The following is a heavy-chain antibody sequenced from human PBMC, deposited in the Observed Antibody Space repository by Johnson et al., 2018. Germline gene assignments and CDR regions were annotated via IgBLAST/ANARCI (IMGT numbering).Heavy chain of an antibody. D-gene: IGHD5-18*01. V-gene: IGHV3-15*07. J-gene: IGHJ6*03. CDR3: TTYFLTQLWLVSFVYYMDV. Sequence: VQLVQSGGGLVKPGGSLRLSCAASGFTFSNAWMNWVSQAPGKGLEWVGRIKSKTDGGTTDYAAPVKGRFTISRDDSKNTLYLQMKSLKTEDTAVYYCTTYFLTQLWLVSFVYYMDVWGKGTTVTVSS. CDR2: IKSKTDGGTT. CDR1: GFTFSNAW.